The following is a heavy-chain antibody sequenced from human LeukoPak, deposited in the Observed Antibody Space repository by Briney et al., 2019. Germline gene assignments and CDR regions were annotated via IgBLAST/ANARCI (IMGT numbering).Heavy chain of an antibody. D-gene: IGHD5-12*01. CDR1: GYTFTSYG. V-gene: IGHV1-18*01. CDR3: ARGGQGSGYDLPNFDC. J-gene: IGHJ4*02. Sequence: GASVKVSCKASGYTFTSYGLSWVRQAPGQGLEWMGWIRAYNGNTKYAQKFQGRVTMTTDTSTSTAYMELGSLRSDDTAVFYCARGGQGSGYDLPNFDCWGQGTLVTVSS. CDR2: IRAYNGNT.